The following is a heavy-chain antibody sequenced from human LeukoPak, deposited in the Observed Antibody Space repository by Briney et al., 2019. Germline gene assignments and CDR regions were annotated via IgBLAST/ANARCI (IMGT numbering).Heavy chain of an antibody. CDR3: ARDRAVYGGNSDWYCDL. CDR1: GGSISSYY. J-gene: IGHJ2*01. D-gene: IGHD4-23*01. CDR2: IYYSGST. V-gene: IGHV4-59*01. Sequence: SETLSLTCTVSGGSISSYYWSWIRQPPGKGLEWIGYIYYSGSTNYNPSLKSRVTISVDTSKNQFSLKLSSVTAADTAVYYRARDRAVYGGNSDWYCDLWGRGTQVTVSS.